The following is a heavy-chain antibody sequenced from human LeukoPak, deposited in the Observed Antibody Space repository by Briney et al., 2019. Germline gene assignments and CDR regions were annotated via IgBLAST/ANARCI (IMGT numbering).Heavy chain of an antibody. J-gene: IGHJ4*02. CDR3: ARHPTPYSSSWYAGY. CDR2: IYPGDSDT. Sequence: GESLKISCKGSGYIFTSYWIGWVRQMPGKGLEWMGIIYPGDSDTRYSPSFQGQVTISADKSISTAYLQWSSLKASDTAMYYCARHPTPYSSSWYAGYWGQGTLVTVPS. V-gene: IGHV5-51*01. D-gene: IGHD6-13*01. CDR1: GYIFTSYW.